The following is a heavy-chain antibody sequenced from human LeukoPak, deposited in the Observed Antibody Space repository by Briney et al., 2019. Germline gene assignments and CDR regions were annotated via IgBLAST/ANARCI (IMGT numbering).Heavy chain of an antibody. CDR3: AKETYYYDSSGHLGG. V-gene: IGHV3-23*01. Sequence: GGSLRLSCAASGFTFSSYSMNWVRQAPGKGLEWVSAISGSGGSTYYADSVKGRFTISRDNSKNTLYLQMNSLRAEDTAVYYCAKETYYYDSSGHLGGWGQGTLVTVSS. CDR2: ISGSGGST. J-gene: IGHJ4*02. CDR1: GFTFSSYS. D-gene: IGHD3-22*01.